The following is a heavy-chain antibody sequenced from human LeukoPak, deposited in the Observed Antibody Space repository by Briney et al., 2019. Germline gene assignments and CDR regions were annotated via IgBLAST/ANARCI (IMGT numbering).Heavy chain of an antibody. Sequence: SETLSLTCTVSGYSISSGYYWGWIRQPPGKGLEWIGSIYHSGSTYYNPSLKSRVTISVDTSKNQFSLKLSSVTAADTAVYYRARDGVRIYYDSSGYYDYWGQGTLVTVSS. CDR2: IYHSGST. CDR1: GYSISSGYY. J-gene: IGHJ4*02. D-gene: IGHD3-22*01. CDR3: ARDGVRIYYDSSGYYDY. V-gene: IGHV4-38-2*02.